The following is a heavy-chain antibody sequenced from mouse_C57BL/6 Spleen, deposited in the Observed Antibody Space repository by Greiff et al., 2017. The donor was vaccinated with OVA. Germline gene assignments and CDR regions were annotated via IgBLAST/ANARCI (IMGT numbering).Heavy chain of an antibody. CDR1: GYTFTSYT. V-gene: IGHV1-4*01. Sequence: QVQLQQSGAELARPGASVKMSCKASGYTFTSYTMHWVKQRPGQGLEWIGYINPSSGYTKYNQKFKDKATLTADKSSSTAYMQLSSLTSEDSAVYYCAREGSRDSSGYGGYWGQGTTLTVSS. CDR2: INPSSGYT. D-gene: IGHD3-2*02. CDR3: AREGSRDSSGYGGY. J-gene: IGHJ2*01.